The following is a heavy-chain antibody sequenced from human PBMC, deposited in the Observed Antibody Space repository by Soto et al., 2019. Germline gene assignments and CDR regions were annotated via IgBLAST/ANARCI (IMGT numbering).Heavy chain of an antibody. CDR1: GGSVSSGSYY. V-gene: IGHV4-61*01. CDR3: ASAVVLGYYYGMDV. CDR2: IYYSGST. D-gene: IGHD2-2*01. Sequence: PSETLSLTCTVSGGSVSSGSYYWSWIRQPPGKGLEWIGYIYYSGSTNYNSSLKSRVTISVDTSKNQFSLKLSSVTAADTAVYYCASAVVLGYYYGMDVWGQGTTVTVSS. J-gene: IGHJ6*02.